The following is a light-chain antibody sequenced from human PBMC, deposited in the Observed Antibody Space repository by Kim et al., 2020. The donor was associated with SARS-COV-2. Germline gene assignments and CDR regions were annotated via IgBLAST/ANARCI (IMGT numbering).Light chain of an antibody. J-gene: IGLJ1*01. CDR3: SSYTSTSTPYV. Sequence: QSITISCTGTSSDVGGYEYVSWYQQQPGKAPRLIIYDVNNRPSGVSYRFSASKSGNTASLTISGLQAEDEADYYCSSYTSTSTPYVFGTGTKVTVL. CDR2: DVN. V-gene: IGLV2-14*03. CDR1: SSDVGGYEY.